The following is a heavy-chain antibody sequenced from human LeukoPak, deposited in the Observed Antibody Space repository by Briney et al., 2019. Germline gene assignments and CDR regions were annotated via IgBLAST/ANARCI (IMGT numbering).Heavy chain of an antibody. CDR1: GFTFSRYN. V-gene: IGHV3-21*04. D-gene: IGHD6-19*01. CDR2: ISSSSSYI. CDR3: AKIQGWFNAAFHI. J-gene: IGHJ3*02. Sequence: GGSLRLSCAASGFTFSRYNMNWVRQAPGKGLEWVSSISSSSSYIYYADSVKGRFTISRDISKNTLFLQMNSLRAEDTAVYYCAKIQGWFNAAFHIGGQGTMVTVSS.